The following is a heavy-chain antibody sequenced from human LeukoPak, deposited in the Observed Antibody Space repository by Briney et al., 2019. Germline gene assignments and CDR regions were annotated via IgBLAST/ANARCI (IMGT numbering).Heavy chain of an antibody. D-gene: IGHD3-22*01. CDR1: GYTFTSYY. V-gene: IGHV1-46*01. CDR3: ARETYYYDSSGYSYDY. Sequence: ASVTVSCKASGYTFTSYYMHWVRQAPRQGLEWMGIINPSGGSTSYAQKFQGRVTMTRDTSTSTVYMELSSLRSEDTAVYYCARETYYYDSSGYSYDYWGQGTLVTVSS. CDR2: INPSGGST. J-gene: IGHJ4*02.